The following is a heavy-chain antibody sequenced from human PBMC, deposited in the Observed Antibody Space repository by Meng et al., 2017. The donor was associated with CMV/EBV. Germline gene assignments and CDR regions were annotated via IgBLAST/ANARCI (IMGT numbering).Heavy chain of an antibody. V-gene: IGHV4-4*07. D-gene: IGHD3-16*01. CDR1: GGSISSHV. Sequence: SETLSRTCTVPGGSISSHVWSWIRQPAGKGLEWIGRIYSSGSTNYNPSLKSRVTMSVDTSKNQYSLQLNSVTAADTAVYYCASLGGGYWGQGTLVTVSS. J-gene: IGHJ4*02. CDR3: ASLGGGY. CDR2: IYSSGST.